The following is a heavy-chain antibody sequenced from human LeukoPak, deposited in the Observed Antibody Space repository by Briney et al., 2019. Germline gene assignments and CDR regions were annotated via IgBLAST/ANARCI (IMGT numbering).Heavy chain of an antibody. CDR2: IRSSGSTI. D-gene: IGHD1/OR15-1a*01. J-gene: IGHJ6*02. CDR1: GFTFSAYT. V-gene: IGHV3-48*02. Sequence: GGSLRLSCAASGFTFSAYTMNWVRQAPGRGLEWVSYIRSSGSTIYYADSVKGRFTISRDSATNLLFLQMDSLRDEDTAVYFCARRTPNTLPYGLDVRGQGTTVTVSS. CDR3: ARRTPNTLPYGLDV.